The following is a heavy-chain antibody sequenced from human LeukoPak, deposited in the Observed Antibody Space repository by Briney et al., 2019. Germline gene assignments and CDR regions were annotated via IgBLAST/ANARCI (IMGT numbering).Heavy chain of an antibody. CDR3: ARGRYYDYVWGSYRQRYFDY. V-gene: IGHV4-34*01. J-gene: IGHJ4*02. CDR1: GGSFSGYY. Sequence: SETLSLTCAVYGGSFSGYYWSWIRQPPGKGLEWIGEINHSGSTNYNPSLKSRVTIPVDTSRNHSTLKLSSVTAADTAVYYGARGRYYDYVWGSYRQRYFDYWGQGTLVTVSS. CDR2: INHSGST. D-gene: IGHD3-16*02.